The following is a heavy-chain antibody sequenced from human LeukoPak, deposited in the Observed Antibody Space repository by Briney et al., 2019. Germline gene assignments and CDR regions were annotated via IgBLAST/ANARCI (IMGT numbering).Heavy chain of an antibody. CDR1: GASISSYY. V-gene: IGHV4-59*01. CDR2: IYYSGSI. Sequence: SETLSLTCTVSGASISSYYWSWIRQPPGKGLEWIGDIYYSGSIKYNPSLKSRVTISVDTSKNQFSLKVSSVTAADTGVYYCASKSTDHGELRFDYWGQGTLVTVSS. CDR3: ASKSTDHGELRFDY. J-gene: IGHJ4*02. D-gene: IGHD4-17*01.